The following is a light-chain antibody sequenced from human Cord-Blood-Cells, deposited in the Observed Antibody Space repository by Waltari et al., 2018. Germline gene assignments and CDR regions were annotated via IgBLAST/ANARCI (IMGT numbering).Light chain of an antibody. J-gene: IGKJ2*01. Sequence: DIQMTQSPSSLSASVGDRITITCRASESINSHLNWYPQKPGKAPKLLIYAASSLQSGVPSRFSGSGSGTDFTLTISSLQPEDFATYYCQQSYSTPYTFGQGTKLEIK. CDR3: QQSYSTPYT. CDR1: ESINSH. V-gene: IGKV1-39*01. CDR2: AAS.